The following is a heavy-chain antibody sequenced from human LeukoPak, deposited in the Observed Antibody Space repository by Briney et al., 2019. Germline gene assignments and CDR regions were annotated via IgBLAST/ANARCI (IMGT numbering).Heavy chain of an antibody. V-gene: IGHV3-23*01. CDR3: AKGLTPAEYFQH. CDR1: GFTFSSYS. J-gene: IGHJ1*01. CDR2: ISGSGGST. Sequence: GGSLRLSCAASGFTFSSYSMNWVRQAPGKGLEWVSAISGSGGSTYYADSVKGRFTISRDNSKNTLYLQMNSLRAEDTAVYYCAKGLTPAEYFQHWGQGTLVTVSS. D-gene: IGHD1-14*01.